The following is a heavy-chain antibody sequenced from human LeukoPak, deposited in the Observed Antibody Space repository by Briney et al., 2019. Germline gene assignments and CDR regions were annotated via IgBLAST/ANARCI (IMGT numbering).Heavy chain of an antibody. CDR3: ARDSSSWLNWFDP. CDR2: IIPIFGTA. D-gene: IGHD6-13*01. Sequence: GASVKVSCKASGYTFTSYDINWVRQATGQGLEWMGGIIPIFGTANYAQKFQGRVTITADESTSTAYMELSSLRSEDTAVYYCARDSSSWLNWFDPWGQGTQVTVSS. CDR1: GYTFTSYD. J-gene: IGHJ5*02. V-gene: IGHV1-69*13.